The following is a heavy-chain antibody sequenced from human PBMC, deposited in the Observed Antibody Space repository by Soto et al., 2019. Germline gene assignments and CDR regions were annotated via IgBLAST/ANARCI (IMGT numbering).Heavy chain of an antibody. CDR3: ARAGDKRSYYYVSSRILDY. J-gene: IGHJ4*02. D-gene: IGHD3-22*01. CDR2: TYFRSTWYN. V-gene: IGHV6-1*01. CDR1: GDSVSSNSAA. Sequence: SQTLSLTCAISGDSVSSNSAAWHWIRQSPSRRLEWLGRTYFRSTWYNDYAVSVKSRISSYPDTSENQCFLQLNSVTPEDTAVYYGARAGDKRSYYYVSSRILDYWCRGTMFTVAS.